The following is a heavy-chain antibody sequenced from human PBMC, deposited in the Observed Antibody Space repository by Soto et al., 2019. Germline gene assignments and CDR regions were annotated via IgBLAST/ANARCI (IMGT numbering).Heavy chain of an antibody. V-gene: IGHV3-15*07. Sequence: GGSLRLSCAASGFTFSNAWMNWVRQAPGKGLEWVGRIKSKTDGGTTDYAAPVKGRFTISRDDSKNTLYLQMNSLKTEDTAVYYCSYIVLVPADEYYYYYGMDVWGQGTTVTVSS. J-gene: IGHJ6*02. D-gene: IGHD2-2*01. CDR1: GFTFSNAW. CDR2: IKSKTDGGTT. CDR3: SYIVLVPADEYYYYYGMDV.